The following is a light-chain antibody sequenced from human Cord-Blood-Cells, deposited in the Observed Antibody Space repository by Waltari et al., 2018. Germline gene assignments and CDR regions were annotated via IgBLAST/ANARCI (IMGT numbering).Light chain of an antibody. Sequence: DIQMTQSPSSLSASVGDRVTITCRASQSISSYLNWYQQKPGKDPKLLIYAASSLQIGVPSRFSGSGSETDFTLTISSLQPEDFATYYCQQSYSTPITFGQGTRLEIK. CDR3: QQSYSTPIT. V-gene: IGKV1-39*01. J-gene: IGKJ5*01. CDR1: QSISSY. CDR2: AAS.